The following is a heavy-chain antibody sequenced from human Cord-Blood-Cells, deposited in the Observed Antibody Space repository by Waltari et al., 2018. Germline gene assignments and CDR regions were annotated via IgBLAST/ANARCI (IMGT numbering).Heavy chain of an antibody. CDR3: ARDFGGSGSYYFDY. D-gene: IGHD3-10*01. CDR1: GGTFSSYA. V-gene: IGHV1-69*01. CDR2: IIPIFGTA. J-gene: IGHJ4*02. Sequence: QVQLVQSGAEVKKPGSSVKVSCKASGGTFSSYAISWVRPAPGQGLEWMGGIIPIFGTANYAQKFQGRVTITADESTSTAYTELSSLRSEDTAVYYCARDFGGSGSYYFDYWGQGTLVTVSS.